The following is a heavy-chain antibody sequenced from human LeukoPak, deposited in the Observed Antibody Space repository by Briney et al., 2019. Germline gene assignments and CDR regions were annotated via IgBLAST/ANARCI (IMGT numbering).Heavy chain of an antibody. CDR2: ISPHNGNT. Sequence: ASMKVSCKASGYSFSNFGVSWVRQAPGQGLEWMGWISPHNGNTNHAQKFQGRVALTTDTSTTTAYMELRSLRSDDTAVYYCARGIYDSSDFEYFQDWGQGTLVTVSS. V-gene: IGHV1-18*01. CDR1: GYSFSNFG. J-gene: IGHJ1*01. D-gene: IGHD3-22*01. CDR3: ARGIYDSSDFEYFQD.